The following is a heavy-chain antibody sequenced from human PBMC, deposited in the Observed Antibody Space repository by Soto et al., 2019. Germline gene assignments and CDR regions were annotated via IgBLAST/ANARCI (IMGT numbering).Heavy chain of an antibody. CDR1: GYTFTSYA. J-gene: IGHJ4*02. D-gene: IGHD2-15*01. Sequence: ASVKVSCKASGYTFTSYAMHWVRQAPGQRLEWMGWINAGNGNTKYSQKFQGRVTITRDTSASTAYMELSSLRSEDTAVYYCTRVVVAATSDYWGQGTLVTVSS. CDR3: TRVVVAATSDY. CDR2: INAGNGNT. V-gene: IGHV1-3*01.